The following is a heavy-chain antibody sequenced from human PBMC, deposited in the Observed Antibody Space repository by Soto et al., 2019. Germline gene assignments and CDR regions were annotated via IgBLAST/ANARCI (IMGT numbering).Heavy chain of an antibody. CDR3: ARQDRTSSKRGFYV. CDR2: IYYSGST. Sequence: QLQLQESGPGLVKPSETLSLTCTVSGGSISSSSYYWGWIRQPPGKGLECIGNIYYSGSTYYNPFLKTRVTISVDTSKNPFSLTRCSVTSADTAVYYGARQDRTSSKRGFYVWGQGTMVTVSS. CDR1: GGSISSSSYY. J-gene: IGHJ3*01. V-gene: IGHV4-39*01. D-gene: IGHD2-2*01.